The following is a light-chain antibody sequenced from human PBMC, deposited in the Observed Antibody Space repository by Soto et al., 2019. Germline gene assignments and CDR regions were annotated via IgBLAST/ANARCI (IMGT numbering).Light chain of an antibody. J-gene: IGLJ1*01. Sequence: QSVLTQPPSASGTPGQRVTISCSGSSSNIGSNNVNWYQQLPGTAPKLLIYSRNQRPSGVPDRFSGSKSGTSASLAISGLHSEDEADYYCAAWDDSLNAHVFGTGTQLTVL. V-gene: IGLV1-44*01. CDR1: SSNIGSNN. CDR3: AAWDDSLNAHV. CDR2: SRN.